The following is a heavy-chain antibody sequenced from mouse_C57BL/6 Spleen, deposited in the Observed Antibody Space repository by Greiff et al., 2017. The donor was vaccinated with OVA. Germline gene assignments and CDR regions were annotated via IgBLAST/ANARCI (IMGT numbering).Heavy chain of an antibody. J-gene: IGHJ2*01. V-gene: IGHV1-18*01. CDR1: GYTFTDYN. CDR2: INPNNGGT. Sequence: VQLQQSGPELVKPGASVKIPCQASGYTFTDYNMDWVKQSHGKSLEWIGDINPNNGGTIYNQKVKGKATLTVDKSSSTAYMELRSLTSEDTAFYYSTRSAGYFDYWGQGTTLTVSS. CDR3: TRSAGYFDY.